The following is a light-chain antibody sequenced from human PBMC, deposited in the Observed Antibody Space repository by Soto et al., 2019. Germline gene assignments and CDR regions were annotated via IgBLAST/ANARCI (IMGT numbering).Light chain of an antibody. CDR3: SSYTRSSTLV. V-gene: IGLV2-14*01. CDR2: DVT. CDR1: SSDVGAYDY. Sequence: QSALTQPASVSGSPGQSITISCTGTSSDVGAYDYVSWYQQHPGKAPKLMIYDVTNRPSGVSDRFSGSKSGNTASLTISGLHTEDEAVYHCSSYTRSSTLVFGGGTKLTVL. J-gene: IGLJ2*01.